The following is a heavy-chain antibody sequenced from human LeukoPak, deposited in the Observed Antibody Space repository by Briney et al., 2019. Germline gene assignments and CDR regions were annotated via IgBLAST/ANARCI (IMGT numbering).Heavy chain of an antibody. D-gene: IGHD4-17*01. CDR2: IWYDGSNK. CDR3: ARDGTVTAGPFDP. V-gene: IGHV3-33*01. CDR1: GIPFSSFG. Sequence: GSLRLSCAAPGIPFSSFGMHRLHQAPGKGLEWVAFIWYDGSNKYYADSVKGRFTISRDNSKNTLYLQMNSLTAEDTAVYYCARDGTVTAGPFDPWGGGTLVTVSS. J-gene: IGHJ5*02.